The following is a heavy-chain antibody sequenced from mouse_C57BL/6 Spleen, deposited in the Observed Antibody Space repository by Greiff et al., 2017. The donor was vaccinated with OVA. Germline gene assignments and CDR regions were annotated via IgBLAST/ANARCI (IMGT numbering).Heavy chain of an antibody. D-gene: IGHD2-4*01. CDR1: GFSLSSYG. CDR3: AKYYYDYYEAMGY. J-gene: IGHJ4*01. V-gene: IGHV2-3*01. CDR2: LWGDGSS. Sequence: VQGVESGPGLVAPSQSLYITCTVSGFSLSSYGVCWVRQPPGKGLEWLGVLWGDGSSNYHSALISRLISSKDNSKSQVYLKLNSLQTEDTATYYCAKYYYDYYEAMGYWGQGTSVTVSS.